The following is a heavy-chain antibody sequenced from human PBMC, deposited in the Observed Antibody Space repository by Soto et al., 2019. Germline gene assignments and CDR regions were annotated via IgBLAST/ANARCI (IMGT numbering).Heavy chain of an antibody. CDR1: GFTFSSYA. Sequence: GGSLRLSCAASGFTFSSYAMSWVRQAPGKGLEWVSVISGSDDSTYYADSVKGRFTISRDNSKNTLYLQMNSLRAEDTAVYYCAKSPGRYYYDSSGYYHYDYWGQGTLVTVSS. V-gene: IGHV3-23*01. J-gene: IGHJ4*02. CDR3: AKSPGRYYYDSSGYYHYDY. D-gene: IGHD3-22*01. CDR2: ISGSDDST.